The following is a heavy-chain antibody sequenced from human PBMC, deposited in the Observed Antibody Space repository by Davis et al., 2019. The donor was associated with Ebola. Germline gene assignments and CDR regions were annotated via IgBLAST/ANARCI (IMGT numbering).Heavy chain of an antibody. V-gene: IGHV3-21*01. CDR1: GGSIGRSSYY. CDR3: ARDRGQWLVEGAFDI. D-gene: IGHD6-19*01. Sequence: PSETLSLTCTVSGGSIGRSSYYWGCVHQAPGQGLEWVSSISSSSSYIYYADSVKGRFTISRDNSKNTLYLQMNSLRAEDTAVYYCARDRGQWLVEGAFDIWGQGTMVTVSS. CDR2: ISSSSSYI. J-gene: IGHJ3*02.